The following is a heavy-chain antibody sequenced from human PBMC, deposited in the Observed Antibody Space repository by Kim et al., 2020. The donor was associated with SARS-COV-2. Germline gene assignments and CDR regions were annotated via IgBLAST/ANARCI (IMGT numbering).Heavy chain of an antibody. V-gene: IGHV3-74*01. Sequence: GGSLRLSCAASGFSFSTYWMHWVRQAPRKGPVWVSRINTDGSNIAYADSVRGRFTISRDNAKNTLYLQMHSLRADDTAVYYCATQALQSISWYALDVWG. D-gene: IGHD6-13*01. CDR2: INTDGSNI. CDR1: GFSFSTYW. J-gene: IGHJ6*02. CDR3: ATQALQSISWYALDV.